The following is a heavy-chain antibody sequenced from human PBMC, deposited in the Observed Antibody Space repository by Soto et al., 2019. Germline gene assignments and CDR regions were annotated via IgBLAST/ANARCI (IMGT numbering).Heavy chain of an antibody. CDR2: IYPGDSDT. Sequence: PGESLKISCKGSGYSFTSYWIGWVRQMPGKGLEWMGIIYPGDSDTRYSPSFQGQVTISADKSISTAYLQWSSLKASDTAMYYCARQNYDILTGYNWLDPWGQGILVTVSS. V-gene: IGHV5-51*01. D-gene: IGHD3-9*01. J-gene: IGHJ5*02. CDR1: GYSFTSYW. CDR3: ARQNYDILTGYNWLDP.